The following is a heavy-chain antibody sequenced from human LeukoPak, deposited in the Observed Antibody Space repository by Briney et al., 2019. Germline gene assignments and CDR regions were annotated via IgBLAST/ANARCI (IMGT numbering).Heavy chain of an antibody. V-gene: IGHV3-74*01. D-gene: IGHD3-10*01. CDR1: GFSFSSHW. CDR3: ARAGYGLGIYMDV. CDR2: INSDGSTT. Sequence: GGSLRLSCAASGFSFSSHWMHWVRQAPGRGLVWVSRINSDGSTTVYADSVKGRLTISRDNAKNTLYLQMDSLRVEDTAVYYCARAGYGLGIYMDVWGKGTTVT. J-gene: IGHJ6*03.